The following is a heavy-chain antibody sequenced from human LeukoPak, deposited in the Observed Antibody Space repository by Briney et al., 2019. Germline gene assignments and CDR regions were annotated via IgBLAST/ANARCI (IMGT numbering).Heavy chain of an antibody. CDR1: GGSISSGGYY. V-gene: IGHV4-31*03. Sequence: SQTLSLTCTVSGGSISSGGYYWSWIRQHPGKGLEWIGYIYYSGSTYYNPSLKSRVTVSVDTSKNQFSLKLSSVTAADTAVYYCARKATTGPTKAAFDIWGQGTMVTVSS. J-gene: IGHJ3*02. CDR2: IYYSGST. D-gene: IGHD4-17*01. CDR3: ARKATTGPTKAAFDI.